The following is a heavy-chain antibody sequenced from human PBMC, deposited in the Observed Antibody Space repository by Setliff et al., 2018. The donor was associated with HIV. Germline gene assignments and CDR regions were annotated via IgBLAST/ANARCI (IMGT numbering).Heavy chain of an antibody. V-gene: IGHV4-34*01. CDR2: INQSGRT. J-gene: IGHJ4*02. Sequence: KPSETLSLTCGIYGGSFSDYYWSWIRQTPGKGLEWIGEINQSGRTNNNPSLKSRVTISVDTSKNQFSLKLSSVTAADTAVYYCARLLGPFDYWGQGTLVTVSS. CDR1: GGSFSDYY. CDR3: ARLLGPFDY. D-gene: IGHD1-26*01.